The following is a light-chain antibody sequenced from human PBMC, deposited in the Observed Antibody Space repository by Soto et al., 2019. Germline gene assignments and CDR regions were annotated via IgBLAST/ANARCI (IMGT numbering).Light chain of an antibody. CDR2: EVS. Sequence: QSVLTQPASVSGSPGQSLTISCTGTTSDVGGYNYVSWYQQHPGKVPKLLIHEVSNRPSGGSNRFSGSKSGNTASLTISGLQAEDEADYYCLSKTSSISYVFGTGTKLTVL. CDR1: TSDVGGYNY. CDR3: LSKTSSISYV. J-gene: IGLJ1*01. V-gene: IGLV2-14*01.